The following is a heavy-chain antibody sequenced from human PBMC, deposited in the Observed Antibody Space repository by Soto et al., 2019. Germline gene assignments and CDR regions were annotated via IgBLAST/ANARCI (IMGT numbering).Heavy chain of an antibody. CDR3: ARELQYYYGSGERNYYYYYGMDV. J-gene: IGHJ6*02. Sequence: EVQLVESGGGLVQPGGSLRLSCAASGFTFSSYDMHWVRQATGNGLEWVSAIGTAGDTYYPGSVKGRFTISRENAKNSLYLQMNSLIAEDTAVYYCARELQYYYGSGERNYYYYYGMDVWGQGTTVTVAS. CDR2: IGTAGDT. CDR1: GFTFSSYD. V-gene: IGHV3-13*01. D-gene: IGHD3-10*01.